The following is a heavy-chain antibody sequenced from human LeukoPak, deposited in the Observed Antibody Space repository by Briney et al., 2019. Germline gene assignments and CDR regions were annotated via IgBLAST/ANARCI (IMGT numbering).Heavy chain of an antibody. CDR3: AVPSVLWFGELCY. D-gene: IGHD3-10*01. Sequence: GSLRLSCAASGFTFSSYAMSWVRQAPGKGLEWVSAISGSGGSTYYADSVKGRFTISRDNSKNTLYLQMNSLRAEDTAVYYCAVPSVLWFGELCYWGQGTLVTVSS. CDR2: ISGSGGST. J-gene: IGHJ4*02. V-gene: IGHV3-23*01. CDR1: GFTFSSYA.